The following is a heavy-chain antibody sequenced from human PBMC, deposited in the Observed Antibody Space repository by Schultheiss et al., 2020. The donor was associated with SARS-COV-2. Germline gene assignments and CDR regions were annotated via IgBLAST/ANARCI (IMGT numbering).Heavy chain of an antibody. D-gene: IGHD1-26*01. V-gene: IGHV4-61*01. CDR2: IYYSGST. CDR3: ARSKSVVGAIDY. CDR1: GGSVSSGSSY. J-gene: IGHJ4*02. Sequence: SETLSLTCTVTGGSVSSGSSYWSWIRQPPGKGLEWIGYIYYSGSTSYNSSLKSRVTISVDKSKNQFSLKLSSVTAADTAVYYCARSKSVVGAIDYWGQGTLVTVSS.